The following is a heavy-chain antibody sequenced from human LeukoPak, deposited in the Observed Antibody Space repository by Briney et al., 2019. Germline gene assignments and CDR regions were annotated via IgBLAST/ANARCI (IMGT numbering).Heavy chain of an antibody. D-gene: IGHD1-14*01. J-gene: IGHJ6*03. V-gene: IGHV4-59*01. CDR1: GGSISSYY. Sequence: SETLSLTCTVSGGSISSYYWTWIRQPPGKGLEWIGYIDNSGSTNYNPSLKSRVSISVDTSNNQFSLRLTSVTEADTAVYYCARAAWLTDYYYYYMDVWGKGTTVTVSS. CDR2: IDNSGST. CDR3: ARAAWLTDYYYYYMDV.